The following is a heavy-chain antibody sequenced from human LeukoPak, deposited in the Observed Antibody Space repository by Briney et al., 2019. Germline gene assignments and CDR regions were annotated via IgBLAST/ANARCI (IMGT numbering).Heavy chain of an antibody. D-gene: IGHD3-22*01. Sequence: SVKVSCKASGGTFSSYAISWLRQAPGQGLDWIGGIIPIFGTANYAQKFQSRVTITADESTSTAYMELSSLRSEDTAVYYCARDGYYDSSGRFDYWGQGTLVTVSS. V-gene: IGHV1-69*13. CDR1: GGTFSSYA. J-gene: IGHJ4*02. CDR3: ARDGYYDSSGRFDY. CDR2: IIPIFGTA.